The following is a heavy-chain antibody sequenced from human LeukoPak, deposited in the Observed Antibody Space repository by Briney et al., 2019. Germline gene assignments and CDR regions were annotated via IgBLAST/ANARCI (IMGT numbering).Heavy chain of an antibody. J-gene: IGHJ4*02. Sequence: PSETLSLTCSVSDGSMGTYYWGWIRQPPGKELEWIGYVYYSGGTTYNPSLKSRVTASVDTSKKQFSLRLTSVTAADTAVYYCARGRLGRQDASFFDAWGQGILVTVSS. CDR2: VYYSGGT. D-gene: IGHD2-2*01. CDR3: ARGRLGRQDASFFDA. V-gene: IGHV4-59*08. CDR1: DGSMGTYY.